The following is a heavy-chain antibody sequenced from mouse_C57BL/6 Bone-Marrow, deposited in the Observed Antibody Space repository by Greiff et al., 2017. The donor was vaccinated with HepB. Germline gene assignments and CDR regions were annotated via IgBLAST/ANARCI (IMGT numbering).Heavy chain of an antibody. CDR2: IYPGSGST. CDR3: ARPLIYYDGSSTDYYAMDD. D-gene: IGHD1-1*01. J-gene: IGHJ4*01. V-gene: IGHV1-55*01. CDR1: GYTFNSYW. Sequence: QVQLQQPGAELVKPGASVKMSCKASGYTFNSYWITWVKQRPGQGLEWIGDIYPGSGSTNYNEKFKSKATLTVETSSRTAYMQLRSLTSEDSAVYYSARPLIYYDGSSTDYYAMDDWGQGTSVTVSS.